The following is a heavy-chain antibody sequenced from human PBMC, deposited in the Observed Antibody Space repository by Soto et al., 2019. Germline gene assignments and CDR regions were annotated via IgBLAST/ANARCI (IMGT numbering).Heavy chain of an antibody. J-gene: IGHJ6*02. D-gene: IGHD3-10*02. Sequence: ASVKVSCKASGYTFNNYDIDWVRQAPGQGLEWMGWISGYNGNTNYAQELQGRVTMTTDTSTSTAYMELRSLRSDDTAAYYCARRPLFDYAMDVWGQGTTVTVSS. CDR3: ARRPLFDYAMDV. CDR2: ISGYNGNT. CDR1: GYTFNNYD. V-gene: IGHV1-18*01.